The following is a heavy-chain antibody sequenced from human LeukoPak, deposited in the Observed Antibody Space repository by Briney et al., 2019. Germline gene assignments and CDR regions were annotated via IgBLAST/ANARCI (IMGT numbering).Heavy chain of an antibody. D-gene: IGHD3-16*02. J-gene: IGHJ4*02. CDR3: ARGSIMITFGGVIVIPFFDY. Sequence: ASVKVSCKASGYTFTSYGISWVRQAPGQGLEWMGWISAYNGNTSYAQKLQGRVTMTIDTSTSTAYMELRSLRSDDTAVYYCARGSIMITFGGVIVIPFFDYWGQGTLVTVSS. CDR1: GYTFTSYG. CDR2: ISAYNGNT. V-gene: IGHV1-18*01.